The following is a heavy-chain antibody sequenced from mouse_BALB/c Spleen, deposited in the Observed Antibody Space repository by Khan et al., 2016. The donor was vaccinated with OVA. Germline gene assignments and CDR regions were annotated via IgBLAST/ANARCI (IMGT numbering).Heavy chain of an antibody. CDR2: ISRGNSTI. V-gene: IGHV5-17*02. Sequence: EVELVESGGGLVQPGGSRKLSCAASGFTFSSFGMHWVRQAPEKGLEWVAYISRGNSTIYYADTVKGRFTISRDNPKNTLFLQMTRLRSEDTAMYYGTRGMGPPIDYWGQGTTRTVSS. D-gene: IGHD4-1*01. CDR1: GFTFSSFG. J-gene: IGHJ2*01. CDR3: TRGMGPPIDY.